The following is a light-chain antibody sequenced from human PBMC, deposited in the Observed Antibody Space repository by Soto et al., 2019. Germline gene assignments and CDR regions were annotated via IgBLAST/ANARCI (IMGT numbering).Light chain of an antibody. J-gene: IGKJ2*01. CDR1: QSVSTSY. V-gene: IGKV3-20*01. CDR3: QHYGSSLPYT. Sequence: EIVLTQSPGTLSLSPGERVTLSCRASQSVSTSYFAWYQQKPGQAPRLLIYGASSRATGIPDRFSGSGSGTDFTLTISRLEPEDLAVYYCQHYGSSLPYTFGQGTKLEIK. CDR2: GAS.